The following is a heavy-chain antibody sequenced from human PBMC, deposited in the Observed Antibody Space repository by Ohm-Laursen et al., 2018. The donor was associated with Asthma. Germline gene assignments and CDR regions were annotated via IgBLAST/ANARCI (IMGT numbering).Heavy chain of an antibody. CDR1: GYIFTNYA. V-gene: IGHV1-3*01. D-gene: IGHD3-22*01. CDR3: AREYYDSSGYYPNYYYGMDV. CDR2: VNAGNANT. J-gene: IGHJ6*02. Sequence: ASVKVSCNASGYIFTNYAIHWVRQAPGQRLEWMGWVNAGNANTKYSQKFQGRVTITRDTSTNTGYMELSSLRSEDTAVYYCAREYYDSSGYYPNYYYGMDVWGQGTSVTVSS.